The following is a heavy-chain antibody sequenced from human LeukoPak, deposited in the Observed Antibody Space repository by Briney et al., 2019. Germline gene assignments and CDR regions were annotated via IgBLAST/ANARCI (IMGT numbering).Heavy chain of an antibody. Sequence: GGSLRLSRAASGFIFSNYEMNWVRQAPGKGLEWLSYISSGGSTIYYADSVRGRFTVSRDNSKNSLYLQMDSLGAEDTAVYYCAPLYCSGGSCYSDALDIWGQGTMVTVSS. CDR1: GFIFSNYE. V-gene: IGHV3-48*03. D-gene: IGHD2-15*01. CDR3: APLYCSGGSCYSDALDI. CDR2: ISSGGSTI. J-gene: IGHJ3*02.